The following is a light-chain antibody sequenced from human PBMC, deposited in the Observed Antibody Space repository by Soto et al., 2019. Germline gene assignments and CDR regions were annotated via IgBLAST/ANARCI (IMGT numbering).Light chain of an antibody. CDR3: QHSSRT. CDR2: GAS. CDR1: QSVSSY. V-gene: IGKV3-20*01. J-gene: IGKJ1*01. Sequence: EIVLTQSPATLSLSPGERATLSCRASQSVSSYLAWYQHKPGQGPRLLIYGASSRATGIPDRFSGSGSGTDFTLTISRLEPEDFAVYHCQHSSRTFGQGTKVDIK.